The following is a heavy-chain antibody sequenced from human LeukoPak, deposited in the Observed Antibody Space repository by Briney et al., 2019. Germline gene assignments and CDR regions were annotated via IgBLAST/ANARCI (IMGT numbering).Heavy chain of an antibody. V-gene: IGHV3-30*03. CDR3: ARGWDNNDSSGYSA. Sequence: GGSLRLSCAASGFTFSSYWMHWVRQAPGKGLEWVAATSYDERNKYYGDSVRGRFTISRDNSKNTLYLQMNSLRVEDTAVYYCARGWDNNDSSGYSAWGQGTLVTVSS. J-gene: IGHJ4*02. CDR1: GFTFSSYW. CDR2: TSYDERNK. D-gene: IGHD3-22*01.